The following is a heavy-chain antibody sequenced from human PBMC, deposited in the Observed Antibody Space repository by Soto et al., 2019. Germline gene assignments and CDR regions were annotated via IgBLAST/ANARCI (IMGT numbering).Heavy chain of an antibody. J-gene: IGHJ4*02. Sequence: GGSLRLSCAASGFTFTRYSMNWVRQAPGKGLEWVSSISSTTNYIYYGDSMKGRFTISRDNAKNSLYLEMNSLRAEDAAVYYCARDSEDLTSNFDYWGQGTLVTVSS. CDR1: GFTFTRYS. CDR3: ARDSEDLTSNFDY. V-gene: IGHV3-21*06. CDR2: ISSTTNYI.